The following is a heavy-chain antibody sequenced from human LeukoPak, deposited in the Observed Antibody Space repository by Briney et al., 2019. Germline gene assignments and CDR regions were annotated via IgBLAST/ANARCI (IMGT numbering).Heavy chain of an antibody. J-gene: IGHJ6*03. D-gene: IGHD3-10*01. V-gene: IGHV3-48*01. CDR2: ISSSSSTI. Sequence: GGSLRLSCAASGFTFSSYSMNWVRQAPGKGLEWVSYISSSSSTIYYADSVKGRFTISRDNSKSTLYLQMNSLKGDDTAVYYCAKDSAFYYIDVWGKGTTVIISS. CDR1: GFTFSSYS. CDR3: AKDSAFYYIDV.